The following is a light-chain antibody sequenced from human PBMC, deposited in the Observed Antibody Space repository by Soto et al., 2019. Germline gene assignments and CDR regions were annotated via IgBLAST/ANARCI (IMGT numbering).Light chain of an antibody. CDR3: QQRSNWHPRT. J-gene: IGKJ1*01. CDR1: QSVSSY. CDR2: DAS. V-gene: IGKV3-11*01. Sequence: IVLTQSPATLSLSPGERATLSCRAGQSVSSYLAWYQQKPGQAPRLLIYDASNRATGIPARFSGSGSGTDFTLTISSLEPEDFAVYYCQQRSNWHPRTFDQGTKVDIK.